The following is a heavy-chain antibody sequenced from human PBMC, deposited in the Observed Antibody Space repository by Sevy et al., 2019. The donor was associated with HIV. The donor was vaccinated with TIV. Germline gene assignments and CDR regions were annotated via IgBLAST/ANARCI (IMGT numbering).Heavy chain of an antibody. CDR2: ISSSGSTI. CDR3: AREGRRPNWFDP. V-gene: IGHV3-11*04. J-gene: IGHJ5*02. CDR1: GFTFSDYY. Sequence: GESLKISCAASGFTFSDYYMSWIRQAPGKGLEWVSYISSSGSTIYYADSVKGRFTISRDNAKNSLYLQMNSLRAEDTAVYYGAREGRRPNWFDPWGQGTLVTVSS.